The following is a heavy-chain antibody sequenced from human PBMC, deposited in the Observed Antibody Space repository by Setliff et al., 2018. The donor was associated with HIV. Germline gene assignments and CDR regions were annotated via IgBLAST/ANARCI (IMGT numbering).Heavy chain of an antibody. CDR3: AKDSPYSSGWSRYFQH. Sequence: GGSLRLSCAASGFTFSNYAMGWVRQGPGKGLEWVSTVGAVGSPTHYAESVRGRFTISKDNSKSTLSLQMNSLREEDTAVYFCAKDSPYSSGWSRYFQHWGQGTLVTVSS. V-gene: IGHV3-23*01. CDR2: VGAVGSPT. CDR1: GFTFSNYA. J-gene: IGHJ1*01. D-gene: IGHD6-19*01.